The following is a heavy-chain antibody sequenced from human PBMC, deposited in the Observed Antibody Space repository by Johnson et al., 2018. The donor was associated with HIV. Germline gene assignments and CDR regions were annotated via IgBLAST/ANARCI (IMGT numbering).Heavy chain of an antibody. CDR1: GFTFSSYW. D-gene: IGHD2-21*02. CDR3: ARDRPSGMCGGDCDAFDI. J-gene: IGHJ3*02. Sequence: VQLVESGGGLVQPGGSLRLSCAASGFTFSSYWMSWVRQAPGKGLEWVANITHDGSDKYYADSVKGRFTISRDNAKNSLYLQMNSLRAEDTAVYYCARDRPSGMCGGDCDAFDIWGQGTMVTVSS. V-gene: IGHV3-7*01. CDR2: ITHDGSDK.